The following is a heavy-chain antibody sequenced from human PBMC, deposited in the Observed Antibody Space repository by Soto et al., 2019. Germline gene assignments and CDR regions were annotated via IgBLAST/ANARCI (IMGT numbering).Heavy chain of an antibody. D-gene: IGHD3-10*01. CDR3: ARSRTMVRGLQGY. J-gene: IGHJ4*02. CDR2: INHSGST. Sequence: SETLSLTCAVYGGSFSGYYWSWIRQPPGKGLEWIGEINHSGSTNYNPSLKSRVTISVDTSKNQFSLKLSSVTAADTAVYYCARSRTMVRGLQGYWGQGTLVTVSS. V-gene: IGHV4-34*01. CDR1: GGSFSGYY.